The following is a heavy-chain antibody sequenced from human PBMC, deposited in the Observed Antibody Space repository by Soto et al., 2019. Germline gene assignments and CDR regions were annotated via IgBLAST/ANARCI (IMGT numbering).Heavy chain of an antibody. CDR3: ARDRPSGVVVPAAKYYYYGMDV. CDR2: ISYDGSNK. Sequence: GGSLRLSCAASGFTFSSYAMHWVRQAPGKGLEWVAVISYDGSNKYYADSVKGRFTISRDNSKNTLYLQMNSLRAEDTAVYYCARDRPSGVVVPAAKYYYYGMDVWGQGTTVTVSS. D-gene: IGHD2-2*01. CDR1: GFTFSSYA. V-gene: IGHV3-30-3*01. J-gene: IGHJ6*02.